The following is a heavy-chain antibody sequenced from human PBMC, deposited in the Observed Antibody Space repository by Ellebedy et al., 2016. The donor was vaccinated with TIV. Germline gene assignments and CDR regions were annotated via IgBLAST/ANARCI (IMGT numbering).Heavy chain of an antibody. CDR1: GGSVSGYY. V-gene: IGHV4-34*01. D-gene: IGHD2-21*02. CDR3: ARSFRCHHGDCSTWDY. J-gene: IGHJ4*02. Sequence: MPGGSLRLSWAVYGGSVSGYYWSWIRQRPGRGLEWVGEINHSGSTNYNPSLKSLVSISLDTSKNQFSLKLRSVTAADTAVYYCARSFRCHHGDCSTWDYWGQGILVTVSS. CDR2: INHSGST.